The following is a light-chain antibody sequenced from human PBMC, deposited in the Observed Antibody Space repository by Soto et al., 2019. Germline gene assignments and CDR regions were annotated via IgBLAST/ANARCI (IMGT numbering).Light chain of an antibody. CDR3: QQYSHWRT. J-gene: IGKJ1*01. CDR2: GAS. CDR1: QSIDSD. Sequence: EIMMTQSPANVSVFPGERATLSCRASQSIDSDLAWYQQKPGHVPRLLIYGASTRATGVPARLSGSGSGTEFTLTIISLQADDFAIYYCQQYSHWRTFGPGTKVEIK. V-gene: IGKV3-15*01.